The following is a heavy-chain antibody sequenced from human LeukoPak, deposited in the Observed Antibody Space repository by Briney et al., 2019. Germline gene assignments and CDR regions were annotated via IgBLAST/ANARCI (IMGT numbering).Heavy chain of an antibody. CDR1: GGTFSSYA. Sequence: SVKVSCKASGGTFSSYAISWVRQAPGQGLEWMGGILTIIGTANYAQKFQGRVTITADESTSTAYVELSSLRSEDTAVYYCARDSTVATTGQFDYWGQGTLVTVCS. J-gene: IGHJ4*02. V-gene: IGHV1-69*13. CDR2: ILTIIGTA. CDR3: ARDSTVATTGQFDY. D-gene: IGHD5-12*01.